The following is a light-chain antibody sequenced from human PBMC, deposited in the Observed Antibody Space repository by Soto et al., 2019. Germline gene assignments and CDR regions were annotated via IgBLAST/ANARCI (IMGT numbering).Light chain of an antibody. CDR1: QSVSSS. V-gene: IGKV3-15*01. J-gene: IGKJ5*01. Sequence: EIVVTQSPATLSVSPGERVTLSCRASQSVSSSLAWYQQRPGQAPRLLIYDTSTRAAGIAARFSGSGSGTEFTLTISSLQSEDFAIYYCQQYNGWPITFGQGTRLEI. CDR2: DTS. CDR3: QQYNGWPIT.